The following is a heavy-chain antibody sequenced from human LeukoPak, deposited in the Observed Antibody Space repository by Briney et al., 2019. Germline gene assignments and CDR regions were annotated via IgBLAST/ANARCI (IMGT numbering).Heavy chain of an antibody. CDR3: AREVRTYTSGWTPYLDY. D-gene: IGHD6-19*01. J-gene: IGHJ4*02. V-gene: IGHV1-2*02. CDR1: GYSFSGYY. CDR2: ISPNSDDT. Sequence: ASVKVSCEASGYSFSGYYIHWVRQAPGQGLEWMGCISPNSDDTKYAQKFRGRVTLTRDTSISTAYMDLSSLRSDDTAVYYCAREVRTYTSGWTPYLDYWGQGTLVTVSS.